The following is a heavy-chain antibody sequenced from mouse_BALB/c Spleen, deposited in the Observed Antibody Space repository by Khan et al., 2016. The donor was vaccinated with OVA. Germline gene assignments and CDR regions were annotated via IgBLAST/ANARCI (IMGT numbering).Heavy chain of an antibody. Sequence: QVQLQQSGAELARPGASVKMSCKASGYTFTSYTMHWVKQRPGQGLEWIGFINPSSGYTNYNQKFKDKATLTADKSSSTAYMQLSSLKSEDSAVYYCARSGAYSGYGGYVDVWGAGTTVTVSS. CDR3: ARSGAYSGYGGYVDV. D-gene: IGHD2-14*01. J-gene: IGHJ1*01. V-gene: IGHV1-4*01. CDR1: GYTFTSYT. CDR2: INPSSGYT.